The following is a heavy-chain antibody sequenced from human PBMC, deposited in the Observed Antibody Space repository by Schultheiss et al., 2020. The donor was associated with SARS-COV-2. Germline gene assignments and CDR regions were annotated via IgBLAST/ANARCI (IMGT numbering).Heavy chain of an antibody. Sequence: SETLSLTCTVSGGSISSYYWSWIRQPPGKGLEWIGSIYHSGSTYYNPSLKSRVTISVDTSKNQFSLKLSSVTAADTAVYYCARQVGSWGQGTLVTVSS. D-gene: IGHD1-26*01. CDR1: GGSISSYY. CDR2: IYHSGST. V-gene: IGHV4-59*05. J-gene: IGHJ5*02. CDR3: ARQVGS.